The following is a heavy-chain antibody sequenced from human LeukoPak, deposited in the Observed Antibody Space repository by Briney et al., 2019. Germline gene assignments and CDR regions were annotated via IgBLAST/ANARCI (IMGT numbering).Heavy chain of an antibody. CDR2: ISSSSSYT. J-gene: IGHJ4*02. D-gene: IGHD5/OR15-5a*01. CDR1: GFIFSDYY. V-gene: IGHV3-11*05. Sequence: GGSLRLSCAASGFIFSDYYMSWIRQAPGKGLEWISYISSSSSYTNYIDSVKGRFTISRDNAKNSLYLQMNSLRAEDTAVYYCARAVSVSSYYFDCWGQGTLVTVSS. CDR3: ARAVSVSSYYFDC.